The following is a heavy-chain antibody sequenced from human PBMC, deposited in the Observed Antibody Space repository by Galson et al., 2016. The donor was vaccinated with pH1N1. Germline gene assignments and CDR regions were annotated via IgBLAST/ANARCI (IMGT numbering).Heavy chain of an antibody. D-gene: IGHD3-10*01. CDR2: ISWNSGNM. CDR3: AKHSLLLWFGELPGGIDH. CDR1: GFSFDDYA. J-gene: IGHJ4*02. Sequence: SLRLSCAASGFSFDDYAMHWVRQAPGKGLEWVSGISWNSGNMDYADSVKGRFTISRDNAKNSLYLQMNSLRAEDTALYYCAKHSLLLWFGELPGGIDHWGQGTLVPVSS. V-gene: IGHV3-9*01.